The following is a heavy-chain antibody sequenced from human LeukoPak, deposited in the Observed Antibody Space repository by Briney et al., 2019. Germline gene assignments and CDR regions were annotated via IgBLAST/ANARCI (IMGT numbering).Heavy chain of an antibody. CDR2: ISAYNGNT. D-gene: IGHD3-22*01. CDR1: GYTFTSYG. J-gene: IGHJ4*02. CDR3: ASMYYYDSSAGYYFDY. V-gene: IGHV1-18*01. Sequence: GASVKVSCKASGYTFTSYGISWVRQAPGQGLEWMGWISAYNGNTNYAQKLQGRVTMTTDTSTSTAYMELRSLRSDDTAVYYCASMYYYDSSAGYYFDYWGQGTLVTVSS.